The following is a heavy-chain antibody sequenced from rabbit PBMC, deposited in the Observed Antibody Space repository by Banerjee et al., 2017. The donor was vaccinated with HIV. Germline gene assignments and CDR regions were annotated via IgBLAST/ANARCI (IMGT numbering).Heavy chain of an antibody. V-gene: IGHV1S40*01. CDR3: ARKADNNYYAMDL. Sequence: QSLEESGGDLVKPGASLTLTCTASGFSFSSSYYMCWVRQAPVKGLEWIACIYGGSSGNTYYASWAKGRFTISKTSSTTVTLQMTSLTAADTATYFCARKADNNYYAMDLWGQGTLVTVS. D-gene: IGHD5-1*01. J-gene: IGHJ6*01. CDR2: IYGGSSGNT. CDR1: GFSFSSSYY.